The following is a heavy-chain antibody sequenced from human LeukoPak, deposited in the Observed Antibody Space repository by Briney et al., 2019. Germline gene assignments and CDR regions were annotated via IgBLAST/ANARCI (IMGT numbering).Heavy chain of an antibody. CDR1: GFTFSSYS. D-gene: IGHD6-13*01. V-gene: IGHV3-21*01. CDR2: ISSSSSYM. J-gene: IGHJ6*02. CDR3: ARSVWQQLPSGTYYYYGMDV. Sequence: GGSLRLSCAASGFTFSSYSMNWVRQAPGKGLEWVSAISSSSSYMYYADSVKGRFTISRDNAKNSLYLQMNSLRAEDTAVYYCARSVWQQLPSGTYYYYGMDVWGQGTTVTVSS.